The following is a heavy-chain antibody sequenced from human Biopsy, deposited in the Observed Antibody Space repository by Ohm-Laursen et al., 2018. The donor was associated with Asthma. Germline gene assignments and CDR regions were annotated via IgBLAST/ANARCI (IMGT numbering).Heavy chain of an antibody. CDR3: VRGSSSWHHGPFHYYYGLDV. Sequence: SDTLSLTCSVYGGSISSFYWRWIRQPPGKGLEWIGYVFYGGATNYNPSLKSRVTISVDTSKNQFFLRLSSVTAADTAVYYCVRGSSSWHHGPFHYYYGLDVWGQGTTATVSS. V-gene: IGHV4-59*07. CDR1: GGSISSFY. J-gene: IGHJ6*02. D-gene: IGHD6-13*01. CDR2: VFYGGAT.